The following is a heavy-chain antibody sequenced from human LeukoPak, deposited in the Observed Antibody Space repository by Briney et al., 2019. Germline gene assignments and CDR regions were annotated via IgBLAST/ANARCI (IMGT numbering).Heavy chain of an antibody. CDR3: ARDLKEAVAGPNLSPFDY. CDR2: ISSSSSTI. Sequence: GGSLRLSCAASGFTFSNAWMNWVRQAPGKGLEWVSYISSSSSTIYYADSVKGRFTISRDNAKNSLYLQMNSLRAEDTAVYYCARDLKEAVAGPNLSPFDYWGQGTLVTVSS. J-gene: IGHJ4*02. V-gene: IGHV3-48*04. D-gene: IGHD6-19*01. CDR1: GFTFSNAW.